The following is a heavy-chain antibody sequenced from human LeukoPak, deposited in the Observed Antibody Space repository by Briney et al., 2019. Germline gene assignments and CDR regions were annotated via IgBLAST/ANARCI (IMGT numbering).Heavy chain of an antibody. J-gene: IGHJ4*02. CDR3: AKSSDYYNSFDY. D-gene: IGHD3-22*01. V-gene: IGHV3-23*01. CDR1: GFTFSNYA. CDR2: ISGSGGST. Sequence: GGSLRLSCPASGFTFSNYAMNWVRQAPGKGLEWVSTISGSGGSTYYANSVKGRFTISRDNSKNTLYLQMNSLRAEDTAVYCCAKSSDYYNSFDYWGQGTLVTVSS.